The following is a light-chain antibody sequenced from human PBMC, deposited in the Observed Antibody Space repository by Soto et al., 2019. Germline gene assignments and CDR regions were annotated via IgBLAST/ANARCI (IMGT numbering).Light chain of an antibody. CDR2: AAS. V-gene: IGKV1-39*01. CDR3: QQSYRTLFT. Sequence: DIQMTQSPSSLSASVGDRVTITCRASQSISIYLNWYQHKAGKAPKLLIYAASTLHSGVPSRFSGSGSGTDFTLPIARLQPEDFAAYYCQQSYRTLFTFGPGTKVDIK. CDR1: QSISIY. J-gene: IGKJ3*01.